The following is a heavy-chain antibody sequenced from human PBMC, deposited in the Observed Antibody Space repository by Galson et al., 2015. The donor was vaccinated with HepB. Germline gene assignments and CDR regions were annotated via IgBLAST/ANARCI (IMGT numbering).Heavy chain of an antibody. Sequence: SVKVSCKASGGTFSSYTTSWVRQAPGQGLEWMGRIIPILGIANYAQKFQGRVTITADKSTSTAYMELSSLRSEDTAVYYCASDLWENFYGTSFDYWGQGTLVTVSS. V-gene: IGHV1-69*02. CDR3: ASDLWENFYGTSFDY. D-gene: IGHD4-17*01. CDR1: GGTFSSYT. J-gene: IGHJ4*02. CDR2: IIPILGIA.